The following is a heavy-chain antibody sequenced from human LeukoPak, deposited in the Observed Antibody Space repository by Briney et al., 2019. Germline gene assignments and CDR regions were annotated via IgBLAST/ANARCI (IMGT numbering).Heavy chain of an antibody. Sequence: GGSLRLSCAASGFTVSSNYMSWVRQAPGKGLEWVSVIYSGGSTYYADSVKGRFTMSRDNSKNTLYLQMNSLRAEDTAVYYCARDSSSWYGHFDYWGQGTLVTVSS. V-gene: IGHV3-53*01. CDR2: IYSGGST. J-gene: IGHJ4*02. D-gene: IGHD6-13*01. CDR3: ARDSSSWYGHFDY. CDR1: GFTVSSNY.